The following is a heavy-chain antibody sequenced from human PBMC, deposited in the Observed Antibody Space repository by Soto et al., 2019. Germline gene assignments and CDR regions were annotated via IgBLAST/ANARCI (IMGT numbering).Heavy chain of an antibody. V-gene: IGHV3-66*01. D-gene: IGHD2-15*01. J-gene: IGHJ4*02. Sequence: EVQLVESGGGLVQPGGSLRLSCAASGFSVSSKYMTWVRQAPGKGLEWVSVIYSGGSTYYADSVKGRFTISRDNSKNTLYLQMDNLRAEDTAVYYCALSIYCSGSSCYQPFDYWGQGTLVTVSS. CDR3: ALSIYCSGSSCYQPFDY. CDR2: IYSGGST. CDR1: GFSVSSKY.